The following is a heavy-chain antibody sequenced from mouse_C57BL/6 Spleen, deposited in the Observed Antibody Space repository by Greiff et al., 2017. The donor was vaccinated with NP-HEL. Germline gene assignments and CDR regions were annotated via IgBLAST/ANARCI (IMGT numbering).Heavy chain of an antibody. Sequence: QVQLQQSGAELVKPGASVKISCKASGYAFSSYWMNWVKQRPGKGLEWIGQIYPGDGDTNYNGKFKGKATLTADKSSSTAYMQLSSLTSEDSAVYFCARYGYGRGYFDVWGTGTTVTVSS. CDR3: ARYGYGRGYFDV. CDR2: IYPGDGDT. CDR1: GYAFSSYW. J-gene: IGHJ1*03. V-gene: IGHV1-80*01. D-gene: IGHD1-1*01.